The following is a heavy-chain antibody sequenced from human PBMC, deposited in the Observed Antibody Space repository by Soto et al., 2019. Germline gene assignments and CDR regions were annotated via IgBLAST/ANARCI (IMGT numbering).Heavy chain of an antibody. CDR1: GYTFIVYH. D-gene: IGHD4-4*01. V-gene: IGHV1-2*02. CDR3: AKELQRGIDV. Sequence: QVHLVQSGAEVKQPGASVKVSCKASGYTFIVYHMHWVRQAPGQGLEWMGWVHPNSGGTNYAQSFEGRVTMARDTSINTAYMELSRLSSDATAVYDCAKELQRGIDVWGQGTTVTVSS. J-gene: IGHJ6*02. CDR2: VHPNSGGT.